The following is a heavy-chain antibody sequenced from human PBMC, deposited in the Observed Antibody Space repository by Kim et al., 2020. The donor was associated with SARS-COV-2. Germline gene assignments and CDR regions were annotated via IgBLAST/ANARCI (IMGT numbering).Heavy chain of an antibody. Sequence: GGSLRLSCAASGFTFSSYAMHWVRQAPGKGLEWVAVISYDGSNKYYADSVKGRFTISRDNSKNTLYLQMNSLRAEDTAVYYCARELATVVTPGLDYWGQGTLVTVSS. V-gene: IGHV3-30*04. CDR1: GFTFSSYA. J-gene: IGHJ4*02. CDR2: ISYDGSNK. CDR3: ARELATVVTPGLDY. D-gene: IGHD4-17*01.